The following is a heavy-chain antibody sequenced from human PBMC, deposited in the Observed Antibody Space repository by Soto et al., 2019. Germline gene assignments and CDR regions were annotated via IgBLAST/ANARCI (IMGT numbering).Heavy chain of an antibody. D-gene: IGHD6-19*01. CDR3: AKVRYSGWSLNWFDP. V-gene: IGHV3-23*01. J-gene: IGHJ5*02. Sequence: GGSLRLSCAASGFTFSSYAMSWVRQAPGKGLEWVSAISGSGGSTYYADSVKGRFTISRDNSKNTLYLQMNSLRAEDTAVYYCAKVRYSGWSLNWFDPWGQGTLVTVSS. CDR1: GFTFSSYA. CDR2: ISGSGGST.